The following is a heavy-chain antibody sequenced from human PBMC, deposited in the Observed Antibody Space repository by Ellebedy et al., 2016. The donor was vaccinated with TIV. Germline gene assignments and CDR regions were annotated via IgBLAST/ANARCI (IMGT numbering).Heavy chain of an antibody. CDR3: AHTSGWTIDH. J-gene: IGHJ4*02. V-gene: IGHV2-5*02. D-gene: IGHD6-19*01. Sequence: SGPTLVXPTQTLTLTCSFAGFSLSDYAVGVSWIRQPPGKALEWLTLIYWDGDKEYSPSLGSRLTITKDSSKNQVVLTITNMDPVDTATYYCAHTSGWTIDHWGQGILVTVSS. CDR1: GFSLSDYAVG. CDR2: IYWDGDK.